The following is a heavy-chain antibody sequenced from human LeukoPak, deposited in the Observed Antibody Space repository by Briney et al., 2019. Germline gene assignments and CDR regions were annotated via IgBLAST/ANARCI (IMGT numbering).Heavy chain of an antibody. Sequence: GGSLRLSCEGPELSFSPYSMNWVRQAPGKGLEWVSSISSSGNYIYYADSVKGRFTISRDNSKNTLYLQMNSLRAEDTAVYYCAKDPRYMVRGAWGYFDYWGQGTLVTVSS. J-gene: IGHJ4*02. D-gene: IGHD3-10*01. V-gene: IGHV3-21*01. CDR1: ELSFSPYS. CDR2: ISSSGNYI. CDR3: AKDPRYMVRGAWGYFDY.